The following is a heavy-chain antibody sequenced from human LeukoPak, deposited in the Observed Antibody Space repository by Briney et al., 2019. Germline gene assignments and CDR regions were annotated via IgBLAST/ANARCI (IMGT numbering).Heavy chain of an antibody. CDR1: GFTFSSYA. V-gene: IGHV3-30*04. D-gene: IGHD6-13*01. CDR3: ARPYSSSWYSTEFDY. CDR2: ISYDGSNK. Sequence: GGSLRLSCAASGFTFSSYAMHWVRQAPGKGLEWVAVISYDGSNKYYADSVKGRFTISRDNSKNTLYLQMNSLRAEDTAVYYCARPYSSSWYSTEFDYWGQGPLVTVSS. J-gene: IGHJ4*02.